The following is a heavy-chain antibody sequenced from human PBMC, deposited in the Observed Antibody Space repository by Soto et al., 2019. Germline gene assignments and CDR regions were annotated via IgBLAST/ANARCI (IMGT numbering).Heavy chain of an antibody. Sequence: GGSLRLSCAASGFTVSSNYMNWVRQAPGKGLEWVSIIYSGGGTYYADSVKGRFTISRDNSKNTLYLQMNSLRAEDTGVYYCARDLKYDNSTFHWGQGTLVTVSS. J-gene: IGHJ1*01. D-gene: IGHD3-22*01. CDR2: IYSGGGT. CDR3: ARDLKYDNSTFH. CDR1: GFTVSSNY. V-gene: IGHV3-66*01.